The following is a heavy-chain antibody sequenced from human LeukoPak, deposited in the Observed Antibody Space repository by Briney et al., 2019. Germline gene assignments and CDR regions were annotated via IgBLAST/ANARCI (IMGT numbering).Heavy chain of an antibody. J-gene: IGHJ4*02. D-gene: IGHD3-22*01. Sequence: ASVKVSCKASGGTFSSYAISWVRQAPGQGLEWMGGIIPIFGTANYAQKFQGRVTITADESTSTAYMELSSLRSEDTAVYYCARTHYDSSGYYFIYYFDYWGQGTLVTVSS. CDR2: IIPIFGTA. V-gene: IGHV1-69*13. CDR3: ARTHYDSSGYYFIYYFDY. CDR1: GGTFSSYA.